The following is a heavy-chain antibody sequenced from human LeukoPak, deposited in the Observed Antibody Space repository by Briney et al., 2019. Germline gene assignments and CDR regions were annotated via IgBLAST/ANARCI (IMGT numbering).Heavy chain of an antibody. Sequence: PGGSLRLSCAASGFTFNNYAMNWVRQAPGKGLEWVSSISGGGGSTYYADSVTGRFTISTDNSKNTLYLQMNNLRAEDTAVYYCARWMGSDSSASLSYFDYWGQGTLVTVSS. CDR2: ISGGGGST. V-gene: IGHV3-23*01. CDR1: GFTFNNYA. J-gene: IGHJ4*02. CDR3: ARWMGSDSSASLSYFDY. D-gene: IGHD3-22*01.